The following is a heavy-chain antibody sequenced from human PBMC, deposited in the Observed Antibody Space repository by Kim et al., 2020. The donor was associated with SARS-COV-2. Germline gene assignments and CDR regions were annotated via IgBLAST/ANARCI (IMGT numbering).Heavy chain of an antibody. CDR3: EKDFHYYYDSSGYCDY. Sequence: GGSLRLSCAASGFTFSSYAMTWVRQAPGKGLEWVSTISDSGGRTYYADSVKGRFTFSRDNSKNTLFLQMNSLRAEDTAVYYCEKDFHYYYDSSGYCDYWGQGNQVTVSP. CDR2: ISDSGGRT. D-gene: IGHD3-22*01. CDR1: GFTFSSYA. J-gene: IGHJ4*02. V-gene: IGHV3-23*01.